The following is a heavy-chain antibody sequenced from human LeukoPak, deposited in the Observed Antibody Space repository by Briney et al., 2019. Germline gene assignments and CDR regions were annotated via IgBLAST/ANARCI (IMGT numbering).Heavy chain of an antibody. J-gene: IGHJ4*02. Sequence: PGRSLRLSCAASGFTFSTYGMHWVRQAPGKGLEWVAVISYDGDNKYFADSVKGRCTISRDNAKNSLYLQMNSLRAEDTAVYYCARSLAALAEFDYWGQGTLVTVSS. V-gene: IGHV3-30*03. CDR3: ARSLAALAEFDY. CDR2: ISYDGDNK. CDR1: GFTFSTYG. D-gene: IGHD6-6*01.